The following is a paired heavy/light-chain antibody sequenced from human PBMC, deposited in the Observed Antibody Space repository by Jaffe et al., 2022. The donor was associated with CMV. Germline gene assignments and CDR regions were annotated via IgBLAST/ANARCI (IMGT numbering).Heavy chain of an antibody. V-gene: IGHV3-15*01. D-gene: IGHD6-13*01. CDR2: IKSKTDGGTT. CDR1: GFTFSNAW. Sequence: EVQLVESGGGLVKPGGSLRLSCAASGFTFSNAWMSWVRQAPGKGLEWVGRIKSKTDGGTTDYAAPVKGRFTISRDDSKNTLYLQMNSLKTEDTAVYYCTTDIHSSHIRKTYYYYYMDVWGKGTTVTVSS. J-gene: IGHJ6*03. CDR3: TTDIHSSHIRKTYYYYYMDV.
Light chain of an antibody. CDR3: MQGIHLPPYT. V-gene: IGKV2-29*02. J-gene: IGKJ2*01. Sequence: DIVMTQTPLSLSVTPGQPASISCKSSQSLLHSDGKTYLYWYLQKPGQSPQLLIYEVSSRFSGVPDRFSGSGSGTDFTLKISRVEAEDVGVYYCMQGIHLPPYTFGQGTKLEIK. CDR1: QSLLHSDGKTY. CDR2: EVS.